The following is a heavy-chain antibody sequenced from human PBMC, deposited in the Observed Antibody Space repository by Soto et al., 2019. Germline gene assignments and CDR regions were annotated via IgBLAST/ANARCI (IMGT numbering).Heavy chain of an antibody. CDR1: GFSLSDYG. CDR2: IYSDGSNK. D-gene: IGHD3-3*01. V-gene: IGHV3-33*01. Sequence: ESGGGVVQPGRSLRLSCAASGFSLSDYGMHWVRQAPGKGLEWVAIIYSDGSNKYYADSVKGRFTISRDSSMNTLYLQMNSLRAEDTAVYYCARAKEWSAFDYWGQGTLVTVSS. CDR3: ARAKEWSAFDY. J-gene: IGHJ4*02.